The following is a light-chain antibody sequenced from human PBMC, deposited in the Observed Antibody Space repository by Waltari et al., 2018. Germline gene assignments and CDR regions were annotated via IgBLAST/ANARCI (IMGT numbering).Light chain of an antibody. Sequence: IQLPKSPPTLLASVGDRVTITCRASQGISNFLAWYQQKPGKAPDVLIFAASTLRTGVPSRFSGRGSGTDFTLTISSLQPEDFATYFCQQLDTYPRTFGQGTKVEIK. CDR3: QQLDTYPRT. V-gene: IGKV1-9*01. CDR2: AAS. J-gene: IGKJ1*01. CDR1: QGISNF.